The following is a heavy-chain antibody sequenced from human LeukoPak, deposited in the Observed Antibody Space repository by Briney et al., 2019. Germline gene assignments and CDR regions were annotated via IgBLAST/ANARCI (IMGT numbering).Heavy chain of an antibody. CDR2: IIPILGIA. J-gene: IGHJ5*02. CDR3: ARDRAIAVAGIDSDGLAS. D-gene: IGHD6-19*01. CDR1: GGIFSSYA. Sequence: ASVKVSCKASGGIFSSYAISWLRQAPGQGLEWMGWIIPILGIANYAQKFQGRVTMTRDTSTSTVYMELSSLRSEDTAVYYCARDRAIAVAGIDSDGLASWGQGTLVTVSS. V-gene: IGHV1-69*10.